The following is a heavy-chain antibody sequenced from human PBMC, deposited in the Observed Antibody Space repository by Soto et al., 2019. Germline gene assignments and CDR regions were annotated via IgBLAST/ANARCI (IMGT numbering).Heavy chain of an antibody. J-gene: IGHJ6*03. CDR2: IGIAGDP. V-gene: IGHV3-13*05. CDR3: ASSAQDFGDYLSYSMDV. CDR1: GFTFNSHD. D-gene: IGHD4-17*01. Sequence: EVQLVESGGGLVQPGGSLRLSCAASGFTFNSHDMHWVRQTTGRGLEWISGIGIAGDPYYSGSVKGRYTISRENAKNSFYLEMNRLSAGEADVYYFASSAQDFGDYLSYSMDVWGQGTMVTVSS.